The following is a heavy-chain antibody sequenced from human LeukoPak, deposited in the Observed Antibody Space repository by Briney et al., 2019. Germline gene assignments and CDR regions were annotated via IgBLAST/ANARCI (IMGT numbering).Heavy chain of an antibody. V-gene: IGHV1-69*04. J-gene: IGHJ6*02. CDR1: GGTFSSYA. D-gene: IGHD5-18*01. CDR3: AGGYSYGKNYYYYGMDV. Sequence: ASVKVSCKASGGTFSSYAISWVRQAPGQGLEWMGRIIPIFGIANYAQKFQGRVTITAGKSTSTAYMELSSLRSEDTAVYYCAGGYSYGKNYYYYGMDVWGQGTTVTVSS. CDR2: IIPIFGIA.